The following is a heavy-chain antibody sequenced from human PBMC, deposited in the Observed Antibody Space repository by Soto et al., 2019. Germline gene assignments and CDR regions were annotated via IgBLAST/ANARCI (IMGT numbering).Heavy chain of an antibody. Sequence: LSLTCTVSGGSISSYYWTWIRQPPGKGLEWIVYMFYSGNTNYNPSLRSRVTMSVDTSKNQFSLKLSSVTAADTAVYYCAEGFYFDFWGQGTLVTVSS. V-gene: IGHV4-59*01. CDR2: MFYSGNT. J-gene: IGHJ4*02. CDR3: AEGFYFDF. CDR1: GGSISSYY.